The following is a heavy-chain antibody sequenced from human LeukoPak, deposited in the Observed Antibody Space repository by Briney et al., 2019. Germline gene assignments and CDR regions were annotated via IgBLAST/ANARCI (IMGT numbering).Heavy chain of an antibody. J-gene: IGHJ4*02. D-gene: IGHD3-10*02. CDR2: ISSSGSTT. CDR3: ARDPNVLGITPYYFDF. Sequence: PGGSLRLSCAASGFTFSSYEMNWVRQAPGKGLEWVSYISSSGSTTYYADSVKGRFTISRDNAKNSLFLKTDTLRGDDTGIYYCARDPNVLGITPYYFDFWGQGTLVTVSS. CDR1: GFTFSSYE. V-gene: IGHV3-48*03.